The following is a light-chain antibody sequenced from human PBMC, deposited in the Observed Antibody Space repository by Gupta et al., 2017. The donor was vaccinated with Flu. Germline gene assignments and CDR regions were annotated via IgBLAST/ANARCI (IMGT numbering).Light chain of an antibody. CDR2: AAS. J-gene: IGKJ4*01. CDR1: QGISSY. CDR3: QQLASYPLT. V-gene: IGKV1-9*01. Sequence: GDRVTITCRASQGISSYLAWYQQKPGKAPKLLIYAASTLQGGVPSRFSGSGSGTEFTLTINSLQPGDSATYYCQQLASYPLTFSGGTKVEVK.